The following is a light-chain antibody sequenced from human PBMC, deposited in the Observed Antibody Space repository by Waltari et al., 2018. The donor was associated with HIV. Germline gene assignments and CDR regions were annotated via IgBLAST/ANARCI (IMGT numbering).Light chain of an antibody. Sequence: PPSVSGSPGQSITISCTGTTSDIGTYNLVSWYHQYPGKAPKLLIYEVHKRPSGISNRFSGSKSGNTASLTISGLQAEDEAHYYCCSYAGSIIYVVFGGGTKLTVL. CDR3: CSYAGSIIYVV. CDR2: EVH. CDR1: TSDIGTYNL. V-gene: IGLV2-23*02. J-gene: IGLJ2*01.